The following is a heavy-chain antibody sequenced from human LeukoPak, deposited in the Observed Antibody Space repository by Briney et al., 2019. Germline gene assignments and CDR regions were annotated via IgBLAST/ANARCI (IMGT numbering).Heavy chain of an antibody. Sequence: GGSLRLSRAASGFTFSTYSMNWVRQAPGKGLEWVSSITSPVGHIYYADSLKGRITISRDNARSSLYLQMNSLRAEDTAVYYCATDGRSSGWYGFDYWGQGTLVTVSS. CDR3: ATDGRSSGWYGFDY. D-gene: IGHD6-19*01. CDR1: GFTFSTYS. J-gene: IGHJ4*02. CDR2: ITSPVGHI. V-gene: IGHV3-21*01.